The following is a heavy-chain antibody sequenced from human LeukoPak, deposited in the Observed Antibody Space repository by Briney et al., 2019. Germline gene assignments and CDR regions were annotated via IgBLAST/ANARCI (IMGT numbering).Heavy chain of an antibody. Sequence: SETLSLTCTASSGSISNYYGSWIRQAAGKGLEWIGRIYTSGSTNYNPSLESRVTMSIDTSKNQFSLKLSSVTAADTAVYYCARGGGYRPDYWGQGTLVTVSS. V-gene: IGHV4-4*07. CDR3: ARGGGYRPDY. D-gene: IGHD3-16*02. CDR2: IYTSGST. J-gene: IGHJ4*02. CDR1: SGSISNYY.